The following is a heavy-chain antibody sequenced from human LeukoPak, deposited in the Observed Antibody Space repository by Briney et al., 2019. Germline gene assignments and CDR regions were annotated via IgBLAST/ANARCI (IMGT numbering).Heavy chain of an antibody. J-gene: IGHJ4*02. Sequence: GGSLRLSCAASGFTVSSNYMSWVRQAPGKGLEWVSVIYSGDSTYYADSVKGRFTISRDNSKNTLYLQMNSLRAEDTAVYYCASAPLLSGSYGYWGQGTLVTVSS. CDR2: IYSGDST. D-gene: IGHD1-26*01. V-gene: IGHV3-53*01. CDR3: ASAPLLSGSYGY. CDR1: GFTVSSNY.